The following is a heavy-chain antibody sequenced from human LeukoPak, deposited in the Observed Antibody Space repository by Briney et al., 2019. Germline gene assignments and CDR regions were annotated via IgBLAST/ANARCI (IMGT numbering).Heavy chain of an antibody. J-gene: IGHJ5*02. D-gene: IGHD1-7*01. Sequence: ASVKVSCKASGYTFTSYYMHWVRQAPGQGLEWMGIINPSGGSSSYAQKFQGRVTMTRDTSTSTGYMELRSLRSDDTAVYYCARSANWNYAFDPWGQGTLVTVSS. CDR3: ARSANWNYAFDP. V-gene: IGHV1-46*01. CDR1: GYTFTSYY. CDR2: INPSGGSS.